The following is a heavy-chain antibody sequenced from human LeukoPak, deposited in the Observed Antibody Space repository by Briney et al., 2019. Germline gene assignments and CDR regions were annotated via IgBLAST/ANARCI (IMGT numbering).Heavy chain of an antibody. CDR1: GGSFSGYY. CDR2: INHSGST. Sequence: SETLSLTCAVYGGSFSGYYWSWIRQPPGKGLEWIGEINHSGSTNYHPSLKSRVTISVDTSKNQFSLKLSSVTAADTAVYYCAKAPGYSSGWYAYWGQGTLVTVSS. CDR3: AKAPGYSSGWYAY. J-gene: IGHJ4*02. V-gene: IGHV4-34*01. D-gene: IGHD6-19*01.